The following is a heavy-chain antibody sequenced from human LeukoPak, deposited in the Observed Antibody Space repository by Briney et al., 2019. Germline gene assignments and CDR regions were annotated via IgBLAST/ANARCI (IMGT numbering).Heavy chain of an antibody. J-gene: IGHJ3*02. V-gene: IGHV1-8*03. CDR1: GYTFTSYD. Sequence: ASVKVSCKASGYTFTSYDINWVRQATGQGLEWMGWMNPNSGNTGYAQKFQGRVTITRNTSISTAYMELSSLRSEDTAVYYCARYHVLRFLEWLSRPNDAFDIWGQGTMVTVSS. CDR2: MNPNSGNT. D-gene: IGHD3-3*01. CDR3: ARYHVLRFLEWLSRPNDAFDI.